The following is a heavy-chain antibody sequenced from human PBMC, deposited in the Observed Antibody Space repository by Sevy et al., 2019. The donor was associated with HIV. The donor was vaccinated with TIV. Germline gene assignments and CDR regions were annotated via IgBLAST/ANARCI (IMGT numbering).Heavy chain of an antibody. D-gene: IGHD4-17*01. CDR2: ISYDGSNK. CDR1: GFTFSSYA. Sequence: GGSLRLSCAASGFTFSSYAMHWVRQAPGKGLEWVAVISYDGSNKYDADSVKGRFTISRDNSKKTLYLQMNSLRAEDTAVYYCARDQHDYGGNLRTGWFDPWGQGTLVTVSS. V-gene: IGHV3-30-3*01. J-gene: IGHJ5*02. CDR3: ARDQHDYGGNLRTGWFDP.